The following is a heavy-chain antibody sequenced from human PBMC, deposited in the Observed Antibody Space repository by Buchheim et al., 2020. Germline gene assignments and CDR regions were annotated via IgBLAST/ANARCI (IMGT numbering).Heavy chain of an antibody. D-gene: IGHD1-26*01. CDR3: AGGDIVGLYYYYYGMDV. CDR1: GGSISSGSYY. Sequence: QVQLQESGPGLVKPSQTLSLTCTVSGGSISSGSYYWSWIRQPAGKGLEWIGRIYTSGSTNYNPSLKSRVTISVDTSKNQFSLKLCSVTAADTAVYYCAGGDIVGLYYYYYGMDVWGQGTT. CDR2: IYTSGST. J-gene: IGHJ6*02. V-gene: IGHV4-61*02.